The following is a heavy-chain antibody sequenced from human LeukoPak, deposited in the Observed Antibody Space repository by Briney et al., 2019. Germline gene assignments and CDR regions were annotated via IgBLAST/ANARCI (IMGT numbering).Heavy chain of an antibody. V-gene: IGHV1-8*01. CDR3: ARGRGCFGGVIVETLIDY. CDR2: MNPNSGNT. Sequence: ASVTVSCKASGYTFTSYDINWVRQATGQGLEWMGWMNPNSGNTGYAQKFQGRVTMTRNTSISTAYMELSSLRSEDTAVYYCARGRGCFGGVIVETLIDYWGQGTLVTVSS. J-gene: IGHJ4*02. CDR1: GYTFTSYD. D-gene: IGHD3-16*02.